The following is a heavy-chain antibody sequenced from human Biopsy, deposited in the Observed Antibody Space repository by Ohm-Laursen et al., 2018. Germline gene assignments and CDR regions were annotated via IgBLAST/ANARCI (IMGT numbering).Heavy chain of an antibody. J-gene: IGHJ3*02. V-gene: IGHV4-59*01. CDR3: AREAIGVATAFDI. Sequence: GTLSLTCNVSGGDINNYYWSWIRQSPGRGLEWIAYIYYSGSTDYNPSLKSRVTISLDTSKNQFSLKLSSVTAADTAIYYCAREAIGVATAFDIWGQGTMVTVSS. CDR1: GGDINNYY. CDR2: IYYSGST. D-gene: IGHD5-12*01.